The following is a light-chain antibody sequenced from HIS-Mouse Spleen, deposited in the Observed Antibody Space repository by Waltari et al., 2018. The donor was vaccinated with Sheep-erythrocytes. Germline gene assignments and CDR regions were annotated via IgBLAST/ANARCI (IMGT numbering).Light chain of an antibody. CDR1: KLGDKY. J-gene: IGLJ2*01. Sequence: SYELTQPPSVSVSPGQTASITCSGDKLGDKYACWYQQKPGHSPVLVIYQDSKRPSGTPERVAGSNYGNTATLTISGTQAMDEADYYCQAWDSSTVVFGGGTKLTVL. CDR3: QAWDSSTVV. V-gene: IGLV3-1*01. CDR2: QDS.